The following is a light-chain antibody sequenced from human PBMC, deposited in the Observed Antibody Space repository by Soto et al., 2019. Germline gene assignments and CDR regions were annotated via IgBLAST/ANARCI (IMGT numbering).Light chain of an antibody. CDR2: WAS. CDR3: QQYESTPAT. CDR1: QSVLYSSNNKNY. Sequence: DIVMTQSPDSLAVSLGERATINCKSSQSVLYSSNNKNYLAWYQQRPGQPPKLLFYWASTRESGVPDRFSGSGSGTDFTLTISTLQAEDVAVYHCQQYESTPATFGGGTKVEIK. J-gene: IGKJ4*01. V-gene: IGKV4-1*01.